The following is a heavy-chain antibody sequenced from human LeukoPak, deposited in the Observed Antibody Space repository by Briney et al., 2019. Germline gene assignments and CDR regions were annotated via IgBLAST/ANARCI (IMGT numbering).Heavy chain of an antibody. CDR1: GYTFTSYA. D-gene: IGHD6-13*01. Sequence: GASVKVSCKASGYTFTSYAMNWVRQAPGQGLEWMGIINPSGGSTSYAQKFQGRVTMTRNTSISTAYMELSSLRSEDTAVYYCARGIAAARRTMYYFDYWGQGTLVTVSS. J-gene: IGHJ4*02. V-gene: IGHV1-46*01. CDR2: INPSGGST. CDR3: ARGIAAARRTMYYFDY.